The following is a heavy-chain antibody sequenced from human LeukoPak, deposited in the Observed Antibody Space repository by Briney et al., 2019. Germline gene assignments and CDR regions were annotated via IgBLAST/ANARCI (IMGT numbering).Heavy chain of an antibody. CDR3: AGGGGSSSWFNWFDP. J-gene: IGHJ5*02. CDR1: GGSISSYY. CDR2: IYTSGST. D-gene: IGHD6-13*01. V-gene: IGHV4-4*09. Sequence: SETLSLTCTVSGGSISSYYWSWIRQPPGKGLEWIGYIYTSGSTNYNPSLKSRVTISVDTSKNQFSLKLSSATAADTAVYYCAGGGGSSSWFNWFDPWGQGTLVTVSS.